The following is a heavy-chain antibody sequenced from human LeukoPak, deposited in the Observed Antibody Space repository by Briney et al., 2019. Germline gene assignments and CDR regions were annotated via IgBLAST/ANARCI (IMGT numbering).Heavy chain of an antibody. Sequence: GASVKVSCKASGGTFSSYAISWVRQAPGQGLEWMGRIIPILGIANYAQKFQGRVTITADKSTSTAYMELSSLTSEDTAVYYCARYDTSGPYYFDYWGQGTLVTVSS. CDR2: IIPILGIA. CDR1: GGTFSSYA. CDR3: ARYDTSGPYYFDY. J-gene: IGHJ4*02. V-gene: IGHV1-69*04. D-gene: IGHD3-22*01.